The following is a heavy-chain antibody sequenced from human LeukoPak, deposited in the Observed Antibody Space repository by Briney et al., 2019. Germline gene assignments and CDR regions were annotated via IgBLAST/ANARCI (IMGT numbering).Heavy chain of an antibody. D-gene: IGHD3-22*01. CDR2: IIGSSRYI. J-gene: IGHJ4*02. V-gene: IGHV3-21*01. Sequence: GGSLRLSCAASGFTFSSYGMHWVRQAQGKGLGGVSSIIGSSRYIYYADSVKGRFTISRDNAKKSLFLQMNSLRAEDTAVYYCATEGAYDSSGYYLGYFDYWGQGTLVTVSS. CDR3: ATEGAYDSSGYYLGYFDY. CDR1: GFTFSSYG.